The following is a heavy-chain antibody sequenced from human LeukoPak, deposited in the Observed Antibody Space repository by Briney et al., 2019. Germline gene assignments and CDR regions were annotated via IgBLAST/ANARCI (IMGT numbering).Heavy chain of an antibody. CDR3: ARGPYDFWSGYPRDYFDY. Sequence: ASVKVSCKASGYTFSSYYMHWVRQAPGQGLEWMGIINPSGGSTTYAQKFQGRVTMTRDTSTSTVYMDLSSLRSEDTAVYYRARGPYDFWSGYPRDYFDYWGQGTLVTVSS. CDR1: GYTFSSYY. CDR2: INPSGGST. D-gene: IGHD3-3*01. V-gene: IGHV1-46*01. J-gene: IGHJ4*02.